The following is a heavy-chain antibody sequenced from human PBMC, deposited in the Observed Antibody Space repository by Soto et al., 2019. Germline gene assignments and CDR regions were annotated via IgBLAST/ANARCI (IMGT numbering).Heavy chain of an antibody. V-gene: IGHV3-23*01. CDR2: ISGSGGST. J-gene: IGHJ6*02. Sequence: GGSLRLSCAASGFTFSSYAMSWVRQAPGKGLEWVSAISGSGGSTYYADSVKGRFTISRDNSKNTLYPQMNSLRAEDTAVYYCAKDGISVYYYGMDVWGQGTTVTVSS. CDR1: GFTFSSYA. D-gene: IGHD1-26*01. CDR3: AKDGISVYYYGMDV.